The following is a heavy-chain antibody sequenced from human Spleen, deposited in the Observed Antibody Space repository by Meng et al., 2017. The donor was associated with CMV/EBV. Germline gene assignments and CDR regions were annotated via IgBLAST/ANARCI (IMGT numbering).Heavy chain of an antibody. CDR3: ARDSGVFYDLWSDDYDYYTMDV. CDR2: IRGGSRNI. D-gene: IGHD3-3*01. J-gene: IGHJ6*02. Sequence: GESLKISCAASGFPFNNYTMNWVRQAPGKGLEWVSSIRGGSRNIYYGDSMQGRFTISRDNAKNLLYLQMNNLRADNTAVYYCARDSGVFYDLWSDDYDYYTMDVWGQGTTVTVSS. CDR1: GFPFNNYT. V-gene: IGHV3-21*06.